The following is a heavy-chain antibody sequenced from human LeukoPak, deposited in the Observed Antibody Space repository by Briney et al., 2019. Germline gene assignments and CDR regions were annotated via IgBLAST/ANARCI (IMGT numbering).Heavy chain of an antibody. CDR1: GYSISTGSY. V-gene: IGHV4-38-2*02. Sequence: SETLSLTCTVSGYSISTGSYWGWIRQPPGKGLEWIGNIQYRGDSYYNPSLKSRVTISLDTSKNQFSLRLNSVTAADTAVYYCARDWYDNSDAFDIWGQGTMVTVSS. CDR3: ARDWYDNSDAFDI. J-gene: IGHJ3*02. CDR2: IQYRGDS. D-gene: IGHD3-9*01.